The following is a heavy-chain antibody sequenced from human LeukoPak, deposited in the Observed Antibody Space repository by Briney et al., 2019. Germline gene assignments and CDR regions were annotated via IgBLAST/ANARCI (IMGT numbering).Heavy chain of an antibody. Sequence: GESLKISCKGSGYRFTSYWIGWVRPMPGKGLEWMGIIYPGDSDTRYSPSFQGQVTISADKSISTAYLQWSSLKASDTAMYYCARVPATVTTVGAFDIWGQGTMVTVSS. V-gene: IGHV5-51*01. CDR1: GYRFTSYW. CDR3: ARVPATVTTVGAFDI. CDR2: IYPGDSDT. J-gene: IGHJ3*02. D-gene: IGHD4-17*01.